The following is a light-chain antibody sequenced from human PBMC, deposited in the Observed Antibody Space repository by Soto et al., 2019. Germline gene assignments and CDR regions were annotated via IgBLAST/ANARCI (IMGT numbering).Light chain of an antibody. CDR2: ENN. CDR1: SSNIGAGYE. CDR3: QSYDSSLSGYV. J-gene: IGLJ1*01. V-gene: IGLV1-40*01. Sequence: QSVLTQPPSVSEAPGQRATISCTGSSSNIGAGYEAHWYQQVPGTAPKLLIYENNNRPSGVPDRFSGSKSGTSASLAITGLQAEHEAEYYCQSYDSSLSGYVFGTGTKVTVL.